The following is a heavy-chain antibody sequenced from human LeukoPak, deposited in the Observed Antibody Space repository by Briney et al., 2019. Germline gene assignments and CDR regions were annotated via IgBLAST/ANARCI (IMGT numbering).Heavy chain of an antibody. J-gene: IGHJ6*02. CDR2: IIPIFGTA. D-gene: IGHD6-19*01. CDR3: ARDRKQWLVPYYYYYGMDV. Sequence: ASVKVSCKASGGTFSSYAISWVRQAPGQGLEWMGGIIPIFGTANYAQKFQGRVTITADESTSTAYMELSSLRSEDTAVYYCARDRKQWLVPYYYYYGMDVWGQGTTVTVSS. V-gene: IGHV1-69*13. CDR1: GGTFSSYA.